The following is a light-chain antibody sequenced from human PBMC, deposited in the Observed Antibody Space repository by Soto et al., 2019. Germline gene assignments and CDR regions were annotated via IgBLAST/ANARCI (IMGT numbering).Light chain of an antibody. J-gene: IGKJ2*01. CDR2: GAS. V-gene: IGKV3-15*01. CDR1: QSIGTN. CDR3: QQYAGWPRT. Sequence: ETVMTQSPATLSVSPGERVTPSCRASQSIGTNLLWLQQSPGQPPRLLISGASDRVAGVPDRFSGSGSGTDFTLTISGLQSEDCAVYYCQQYAGWPRTFGQGTKLEIK.